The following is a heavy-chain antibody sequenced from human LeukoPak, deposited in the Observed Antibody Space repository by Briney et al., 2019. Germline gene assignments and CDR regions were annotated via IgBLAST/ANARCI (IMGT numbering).Heavy chain of an antibody. J-gene: IGHJ4*02. CDR3: ARNRFSGYDYFDY. CDR1: GFIFSSYD. V-gene: IGHV3-30*03. Sequence: PGGSLRLSCAASGFIFSSYDMHWVRQAPGKGLEWVSFMSYDGSNQYYVDSVKGRFTISRDNSKNTLYLQMNSLRREDAAVYFCARNRFSGYDYFDYWGQGTLVTVSS. CDR2: MSYDGSNQ. D-gene: IGHD5-12*01.